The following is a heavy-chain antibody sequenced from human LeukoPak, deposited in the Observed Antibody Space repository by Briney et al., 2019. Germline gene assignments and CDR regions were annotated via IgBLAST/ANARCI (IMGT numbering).Heavy chain of an antibody. Sequence: GGSLRLSCAASGFTFSNAWMSWVRQAPGKGLEWVGRIKSKTEGGTTDYAAPVKGRFTISRDDSKNTLYLQRNSLKTEDTAVYYCTTDWYSGSYRYQYYFDYWGQGTLVTVSS. J-gene: IGHJ4*02. V-gene: IGHV3-15*01. CDR2: IKSKTEGGTT. CDR1: GFTFSNAW. D-gene: IGHD1-26*01. CDR3: TTDWYSGSYRYQYYFDY.